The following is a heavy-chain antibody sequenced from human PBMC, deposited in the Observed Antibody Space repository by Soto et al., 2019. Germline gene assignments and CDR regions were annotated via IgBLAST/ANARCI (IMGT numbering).Heavy chain of an antibody. V-gene: IGHV3-30-3*01. Sequence: QVQLVESGGGVVQPGRSLRLSCAASGFTFSSYAMHWVRQAPGKGLEWVAVISYDGSNKYYADSVKGRFTISRDNSKNTXSLQMNSLRAEDTAVYYCARDVSSAAGKRSWHYFDYWGQGTLVTVSS. D-gene: IGHD6-13*01. J-gene: IGHJ4*02. CDR2: ISYDGSNK. CDR3: ARDVSSAAGKRSWHYFDY. CDR1: GFTFSSYA.